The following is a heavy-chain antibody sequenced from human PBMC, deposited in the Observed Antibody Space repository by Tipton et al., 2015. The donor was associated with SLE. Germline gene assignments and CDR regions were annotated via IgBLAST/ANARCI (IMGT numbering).Heavy chain of an antibody. Sequence: SLRLSCTTSGFTFGDYGMTWVRQAPGKGLEWVANIKQDGSDKYYVDSVKGRFTISRDNAENSLYLQMDSLRAEDTALYYCAGGQSLDYWGQGTLVTVSS. CDR1: GFTFGDYG. D-gene: IGHD5-24*01. CDR2: IKQDGSDK. V-gene: IGHV3-7*01. CDR3: AGGQSLDY. J-gene: IGHJ4*02.